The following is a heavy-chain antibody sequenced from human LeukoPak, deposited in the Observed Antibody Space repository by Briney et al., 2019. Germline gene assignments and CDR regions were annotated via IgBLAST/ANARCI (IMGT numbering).Heavy chain of an antibody. CDR3: ASLMGATRKYAFDI. D-gene: IGHD1-26*01. J-gene: IGHJ3*02. V-gene: IGHV3-66*01. Sequence: GGSLRLSCAASGFTVSSNYMSWVRQAPGKGLEWVSVIYSGGSTYYADSVKGRFTISRDNSKNTLYLQMSSLRAEDTAVYYCASLMGATRKYAFDIWGQGTMVTVSS. CDR2: IYSGGST. CDR1: GFTVSSNY.